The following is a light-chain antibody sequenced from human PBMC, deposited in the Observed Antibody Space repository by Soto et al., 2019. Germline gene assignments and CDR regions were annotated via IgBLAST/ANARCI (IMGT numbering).Light chain of an antibody. Sequence: IVMTQSPATLSVSPGERATLSCRASHRVRSNFAWYQQKPGQAPRLLIYGASTRATGISARFSGSGSGTEFTLTISSLEPEDFAIYYCQQRYNWPPITFGQGTRLEIK. CDR2: GAS. CDR1: HRVRSN. CDR3: QQRYNWPPIT. V-gene: IGKV3-15*01. J-gene: IGKJ5*01.